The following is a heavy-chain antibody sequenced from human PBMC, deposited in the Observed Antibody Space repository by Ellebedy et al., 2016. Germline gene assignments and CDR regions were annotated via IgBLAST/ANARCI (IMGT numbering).Heavy chain of an antibody. Sequence: SETLSLTCAISGDSVSMKIGGWNWIRQSPSRGLEWLGRTYYRSKWNTDYAVSVNSRITITADTSKNHISLQLNSVTPEDTAMYYCAGRGTAGTGFTYWGQGTLVTVSS. CDR1: GDSVSMKIGG. CDR3: AGRGTAGTGFTY. D-gene: IGHD3/OR15-3a*01. V-gene: IGHV6-1*01. CDR2: TYYRSKWNT. J-gene: IGHJ4*02.